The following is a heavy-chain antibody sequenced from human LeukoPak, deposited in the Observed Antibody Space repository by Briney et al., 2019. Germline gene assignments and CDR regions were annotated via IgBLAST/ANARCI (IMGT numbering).Heavy chain of an antibody. D-gene: IGHD3-10*01. Sequence: GGSLRPSCPAPGSTSSRYWMNWVRQAPGKGLVWVSHINSDGSTTNYADSVKGRFTISRDSAKNTLYLQMNSLRAEDTAVYYCARPNSGNWFDPWGQGTLVTVSS. CDR2: INSDGSTT. CDR1: GSTSSRYW. CDR3: ARPNSGNWFDP. J-gene: IGHJ5*02. V-gene: IGHV3-74*01.